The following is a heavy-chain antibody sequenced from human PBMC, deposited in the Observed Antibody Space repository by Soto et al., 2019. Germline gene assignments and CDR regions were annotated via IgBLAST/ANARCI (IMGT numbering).Heavy chain of an antibody. CDR3: ARVRSSDYYFDY. Sequence: GGSLRLSCAASGFTFSDYYMSWIRQAPGKGLEWVSYISNSGSTIYYADSVKGRFTISRDNAKNSLYLQMNSLKTEDTAVYYCARVRSSDYYFDYWGQGTLVTVSS. V-gene: IGHV3-11*01. CDR2: ISNSGSTI. D-gene: IGHD1-26*01. J-gene: IGHJ4*02. CDR1: GFTFSDYY.